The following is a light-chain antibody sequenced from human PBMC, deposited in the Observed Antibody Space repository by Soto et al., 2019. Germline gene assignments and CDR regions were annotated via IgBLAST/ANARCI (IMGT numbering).Light chain of an antibody. CDR2: SNN. Sequence: QSVLTQPPSASGTPGRRVTISCSGSSSNIGSNTVNWYQQLPGTAPKLLIYSNNQRPSGVPARFSGSKYGTSASLAMSGLQYEDEADYYCAAWNASLKGVVFGGGTQLTVL. CDR1: SSNIGSNT. V-gene: IGLV1-44*01. CDR3: AAWNASLKGVV. J-gene: IGLJ2*01.